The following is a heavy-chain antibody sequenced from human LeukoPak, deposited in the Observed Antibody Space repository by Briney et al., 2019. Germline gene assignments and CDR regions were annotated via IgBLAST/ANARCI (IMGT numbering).Heavy chain of an antibody. CDR2: INPSGGST. Sequence: GASVKVSCKASGYTFTSYYMHWVRQAPGQGLEWMGIINPSGGSTSYAQKFQGRVTMTRDMSTSTVYMELSSLRSEDTAVYYCARRITYYYDSSGYRHPYNWFDPWGQGTLVTVSS. J-gene: IGHJ5*02. V-gene: IGHV1-46*01. D-gene: IGHD3-22*01. CDR1: GYTFTSYY. CDR3: ARRITYYYDSSGYRHPYNWFDP.